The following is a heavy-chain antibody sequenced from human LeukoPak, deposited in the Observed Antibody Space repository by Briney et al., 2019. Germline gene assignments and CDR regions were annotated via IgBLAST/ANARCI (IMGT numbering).Heavy chain of an antibody. CDR3: ARVGVAGTGR. CDR1: GGSFSGYY. Sequence: PSETLSLTCAVYGGSFSGYYWSWIRQPPGKGLGWIGEINHSGSTNYNPSLKSRVTISVDTSKNQFSLKLSSVAAADTAVYYCARVGVAGTGRWGQGTLVTVSS. J-gene: IGHJ4*02. V-gene: IGHV4-34*01. D-gene: IGHD6-19*01. CDR2: INHSGST.